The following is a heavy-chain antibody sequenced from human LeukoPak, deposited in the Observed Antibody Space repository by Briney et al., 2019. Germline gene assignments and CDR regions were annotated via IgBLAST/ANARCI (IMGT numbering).Heavy chain of an antibody. CDR2: INPNSGET. D-gene: IGHD1-1*01. V-gene: IGHV1-2*02. CDR1: GGTFSSYA. Sequence: ASVKVSCKASGGTFSSYAISWVRQAPGQGLEWMGWINPNSGETKYAQNFQGGVTLTRDTSISTFYMEVSRLTSGDTAVYFCARYNWNDVVSALDYWGQGTLVTVSS. CDR3: ARYNWNDVVSALDY. J-gene: IGHJ4*02.